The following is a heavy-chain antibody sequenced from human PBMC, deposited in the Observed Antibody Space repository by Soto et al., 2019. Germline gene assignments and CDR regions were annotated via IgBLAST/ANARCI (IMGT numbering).Heavy chain of an antibody. CDR1: GGSFSGYY. CDR3: ARGLTAAGTPYYFDY. J-gene: IGHJ4*02. V-gene: IGHV4-34*01. Sequence: SETLSLTCTVSGGSFSGYYWSWIRQPPGKGLEWIGEINHSGSTNYNPSLKSRVTISVDTSKNQFSLKLSSVTAADTAVYYCARGLTAAGTPYYFDYWGQGTLVTVSS. D-gene: IGHD6-13*01. CDR2: INHSGST.